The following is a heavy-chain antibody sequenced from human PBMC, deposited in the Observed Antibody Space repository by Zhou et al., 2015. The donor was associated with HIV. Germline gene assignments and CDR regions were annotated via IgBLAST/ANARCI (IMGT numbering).Heavy chain of an antibody. CDR3: ARERESITIFGVVDKYGMDV. V-gene: IGHV1-69*06. CDR2: IIPIIGRA. Sequence: QVQLVQSGAEVQKPGSSVKVSCKASGGIFSNYLISWVRQAPGQGLEWMGGIIPIIGRANYAQKFQGRVTITADKSTSTAYMELSSLRSEDTAVYYCARERESITIFGVVDKYGMDVWGQGTTVTVSS. D-gene: IGHD3-3*01. J-gene: IGHJ6*02. CDR1: GGIFSNYL.